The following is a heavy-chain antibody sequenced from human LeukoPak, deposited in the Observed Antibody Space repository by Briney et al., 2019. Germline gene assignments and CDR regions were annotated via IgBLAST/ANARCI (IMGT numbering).Heavy chain of an antibody. V-gene: IGHV1-8*02. Sequence: ASVKVSCKASGYTFTGYYMHWVRQATGQGLEWMGWMNPNSGNTGYAQKFQGRVTMTRNTSISTAYMELSSLRSEDTAVYYCARVKVAAAVGDWFDPWGQGTLVTVSS. J-gene: IGHJ5*02. CDR3: ARVKVAAAVGDWFDP. CDR1: GYTFTGYY. D-gene: IGHD6-13*01. CDR2: MNPNSGNT.